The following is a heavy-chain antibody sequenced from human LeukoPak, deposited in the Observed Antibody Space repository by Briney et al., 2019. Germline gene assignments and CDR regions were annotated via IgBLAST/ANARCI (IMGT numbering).Heavy chain of an antibody. Sequence: GGSLRLSCAASGFTFSSYWMSWVRQAPGKGLEWVANIKQDGSEKYYVDSVKGRFTISRDNAKNSLYLQMNSPRAEDTAVYYCAREGVYCSGGSCYSGAFDIWGQGTMVTVSS. J-gene: IGHJ3*02. CDR3: AREGVYCSGGSCYSGAFDI. D-gene: IGHD2-15*01. CDR2: IKQDGSEK. CDR1: GFTFSSYW. V-gene: IGHV3-7*01.